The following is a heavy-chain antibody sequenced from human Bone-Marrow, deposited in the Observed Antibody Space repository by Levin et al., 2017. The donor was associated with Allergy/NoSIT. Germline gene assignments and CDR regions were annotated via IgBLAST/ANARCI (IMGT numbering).Heavy chain of an antibody. V-gene: IGHV3-11*01. J-gene: IGHJ4*02. D-gene: IGHD3-22*01. Sequence: GGSLRLSCAASGFTFNNYYMSWIRQAPGKGLEWISYISASGSNIDYADSVKGRFTISRDNARNSLYLQMSSLTAEDTAIYYCARDHYFDSRSDSWGQGTLVTVSS. CDR2: ISASGSNI. CDR3: ARDHYFDSRSDS. CDR1: GFTFNNYY.